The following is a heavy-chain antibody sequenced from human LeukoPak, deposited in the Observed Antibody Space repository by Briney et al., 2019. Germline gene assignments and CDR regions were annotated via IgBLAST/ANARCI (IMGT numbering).Heavy chain of an antibody. J-gene: IGHJ4*02. CDR1: GGSFSGYY. Sequence: SETLSLTCAVYGGSFSGYYWSWIRQPPGKGLEWIGEINHSGSTNYNPSLKSRVTISVDTSKNQFSLKLSSVTAADTAVYYCASSSSIAGYDYWGQGTLVTVSS. D-gene: IGHD6-13*01. CDR2: INHSGST. V-gene: IGHV4-34*01. CDR3: ASSSSIAGYDY.